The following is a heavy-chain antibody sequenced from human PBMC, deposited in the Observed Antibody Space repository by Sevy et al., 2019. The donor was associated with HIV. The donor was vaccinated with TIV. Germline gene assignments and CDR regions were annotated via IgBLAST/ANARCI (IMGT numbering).Heavy chain of an antibody. J-gene: IGHJ4*02. CDR2: LSFGCGEI. V-gene: IGHV3-23*01. Sequence: GGSLRLSCAASGFTFSKYSMSWVRQPPGKGLEWVSTLSFGCGEINYADSVKGRFIISRDNSKSSVYLQMNNLRPEDTAVHYCAREGCTKPHDYWGQGTLVTVSS. CDR1: GFTFSKYS. D-gene: IGHD2-8*01. CDR3: AREGCTKPHDY.